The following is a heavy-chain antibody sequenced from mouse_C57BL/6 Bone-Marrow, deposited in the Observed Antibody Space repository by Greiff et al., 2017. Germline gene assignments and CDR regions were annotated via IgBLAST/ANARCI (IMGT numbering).Heavy chain of an antibody. J-gene: IGHJ4*01. Sequence: VQLQQPGAELVKPGASVKLSCKASGYTFTSYWMHWVKQRPGQGLEWIGMIHPNSGSTNYNEKFKSKATLTVDKSSSTAYMQLSSLTSEDSAVYYCARYSIFYYAMDYWGQGTSVTVSS. V-gene: IGHV1-64*01. CDR1: GYTFTSYW. CDR2: IHPNSGST. CDR3: ARYSIFYYAMDY. D-gene: IGHD2-10*02.